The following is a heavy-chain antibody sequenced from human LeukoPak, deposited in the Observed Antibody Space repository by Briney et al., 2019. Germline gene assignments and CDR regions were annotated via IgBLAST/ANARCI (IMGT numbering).Heavy chain of an antibody. CDR2: ISGDGGST. CDR3: AKDNGDSGSYNALDY. J-gene: IGHJ4*02. CDR1: GFTFDDYA. V-gene: IGHV3-43*02. D-gene: IGHD1-26*01. Sequence: PGGSLRLSCAASGFTFDDYAMHWVRQAPGKGLEWVSLISGDGGSTYYADSVKGRFTISRDNSKNSLYLQMNSLRTEDTALYYCAKDNGDSGSYNALDYWGQGPLVTVSS.